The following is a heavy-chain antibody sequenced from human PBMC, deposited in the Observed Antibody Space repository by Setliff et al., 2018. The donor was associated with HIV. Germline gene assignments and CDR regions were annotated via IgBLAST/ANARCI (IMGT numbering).Heavy chain of an antibody. CDR3: SSIELAAKVQVDY. CDR1: GFTFSSYT. CDR2: INSKRTSI. J-gene: IGHJ4*02. V-gene: IGHV3-48*04. D-gene: IGHD5-18*01. Sequence: GGSLRLSCAASGFTFSSYTMNWVRQAPGKGLEWISYINSKRTSIYYADSVKGRFTISRDNAKNSLFLQMNSLRAEDTAVYYCSSIELAAKVQVDYWGQGTLVTVSS.